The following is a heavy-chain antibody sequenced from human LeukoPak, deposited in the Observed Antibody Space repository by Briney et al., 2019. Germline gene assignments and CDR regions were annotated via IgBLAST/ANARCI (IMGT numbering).Heavy chain of an antibody. Sequence: GESLKISCKGSGYSFTNYWIGWVRQTPGKGLEWMGIIYPGDSDTRYSPSFQGQVIISADKSISTTYLQWSSLKASDTAMYYCARRYSSSSIDYWGLGTLVTVSS. CDR2: IYPGDSDT. J-gene: IGHJ4*02. D-gene: IGHD6-6*01. V-gene: IGHV5-51*01. CDR3: ARRYSSSSIDY. CDR1: GYSFTNYW.